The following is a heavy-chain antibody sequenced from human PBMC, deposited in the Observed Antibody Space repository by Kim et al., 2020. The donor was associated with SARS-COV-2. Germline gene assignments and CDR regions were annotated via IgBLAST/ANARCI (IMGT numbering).Heavy chain of an antibody. V-gene: IGHV4-39*01. CDR2: IYYSVST. CDR1: GGSISSSSYY. CDR3: SILPFYGLVSYQCLFD. J-gene: IGHJ2*01. Sequence: SETLSLTCTVSGGSISSSSYYWGWIRQPPGKGLEWIGSIYYSVSTYYNSSLKSRVTIFVDTSKNQFSLKLISVSAADTSVYYCSILPFYGLVSYQCLFD. D-gene: IGHD3-10*01.